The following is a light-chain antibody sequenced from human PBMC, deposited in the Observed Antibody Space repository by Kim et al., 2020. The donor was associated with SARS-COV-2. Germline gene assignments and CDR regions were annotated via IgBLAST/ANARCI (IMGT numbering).Light chain of an antibody. J-gene: IGLJ2*01. CDR1: SLRSYY. Sequence: SSELTQDPAVSVALGQTVRITCQGDSLRSYYATWYQQKPGQAPILVIYGKNNRPSGIPDRFSGSTSGNTASLTITGTQAGDEADYYCNSRDSDAHVVFGG. V-gene: IGLV3-19*01. CDR2: GKN. CDR3: NSRDSDAHVV.